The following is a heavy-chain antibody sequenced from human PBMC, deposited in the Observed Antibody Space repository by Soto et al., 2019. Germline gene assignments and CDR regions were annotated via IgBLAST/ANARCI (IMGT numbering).Heavy chain of an antibody. CDR1: GGSFDGYH. V-gene: IGHV4-34*01. Sequence: AETVTLTCALYGGSFDGYHWRWIGQSAGKGLVWMGEIHQSGSTRYNPSLKSRVSLSVDPSKKQLPLKRTCMTAADRGAEYCARGLDSSSGYLFWGQGPPGTVS. J-gene: IGHJ4*02. CDR2: IHQSGST. D-gene: IGHD3-3*01. CDR3: ARGLDSSSGYLF.